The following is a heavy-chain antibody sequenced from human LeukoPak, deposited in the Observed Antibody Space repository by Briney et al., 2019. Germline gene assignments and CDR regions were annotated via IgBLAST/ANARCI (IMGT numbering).Heavy chain of an antibody. CDR2: ISSSSSYI. D-gene: IGHD6-19*01. V-gene: IGHV3-21*01. J-gene: IGHJ4*02. Sequence: VSSISSSSSYIFYAASVTGRFTISRDNAKNSLYLKMNSLRAEDTAVYYCASVPGIAVAGTDYWGQGTLVTVSS. CDR3: ASVPGIAVAGTDY.